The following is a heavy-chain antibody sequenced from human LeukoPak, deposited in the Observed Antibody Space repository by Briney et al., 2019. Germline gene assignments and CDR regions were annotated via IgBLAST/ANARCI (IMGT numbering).Heavy chain of an antibody. D-gene: IGHD1-7*01. CDR3: AKITGTRRGWFDP. Sequence: GGSLRLSCAASGFTFSTYAVNWVRQAPGKGLEWVSTISGSGDSTYYADSVKGRFTISRDNSKNTLYLQMNSLRAEDTAVYYCAKITGTRRGWFDPWGQGTLVTVSS. V-gene: IGHV3-23*01. CDR1: GFTFSTYA. CDR2: ISGSGDST. J-gene: IGHJ5*02.